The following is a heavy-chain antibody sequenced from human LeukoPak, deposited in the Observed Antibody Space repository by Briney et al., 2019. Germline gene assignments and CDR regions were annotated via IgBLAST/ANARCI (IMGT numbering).Heavy chain of an antibody. Sequence: GGSLRLSCAASGFTFSSYAMSWVRQAPGKGLEWVSAISGSGGSTYYADSVKGRFTISRDNSKNTLYLQMNSLTDEDTAVYYCARDLSGSYMSDYWGQGTLVTVSS. D-gene: IGHD3-10*01. J-gene: IGHJ4*02. CDR2: ISGSGGST. CDR1: GFTFSSYA. CDR3: ARDLSGSYMSDY. V-gene: IGHV3-23*01.